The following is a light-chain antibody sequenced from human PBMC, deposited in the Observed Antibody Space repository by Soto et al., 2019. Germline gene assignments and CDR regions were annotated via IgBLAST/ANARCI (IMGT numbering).Light chain of an antibody. CDR3: SSYTSSSTLL. V-gene: IGLV2-14*01. Sequence: QSALTQPASVSGSPGQSITISCTGTSSDVGGYNYVSWYQQHPGKAPKLMIYDVSNRPSGVSNRFSGSKSGNTASLTISGLQAEDEADYYCSSYTSSSTLLFGGVTKVTVL. J-gene: IGLJ2*01. CDR1: SSDVGGYNY. CDR2: DVS.